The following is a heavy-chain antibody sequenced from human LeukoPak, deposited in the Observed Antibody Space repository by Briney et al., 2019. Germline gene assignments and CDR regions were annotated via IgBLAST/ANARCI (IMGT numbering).Heavy chain of an antibody. CDR2: ISAYNGNT. D-gene: IGHD2-8*01. CDR3: TRDGYTIWCIASAFDI. Sequence: ASVKVSCKASGDTFTSYAISWVRQAPGQGLEGMGWISAYNGNTNYAQKLQGRVTMTTDTSTSTAYMELRSLRSDDTAVYYCTRDGYTIWCIASAFDIWGQGTLVTVSS. CDR1: GDTFTSYA. J-gene: IGHJ3*02. V-gene: IGHV1-18*01.